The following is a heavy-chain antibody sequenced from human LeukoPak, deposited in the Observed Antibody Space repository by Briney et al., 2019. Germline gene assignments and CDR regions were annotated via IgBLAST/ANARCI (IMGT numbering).Heavy chain of an antibody. CDR1: GYTFTGYY. D-gene: IGHD4-17*01. Sequence: GASVKVSCKASGYTFTGYYMHWVRQAPGQGLEWMGWINPNSGGTNYAQKFQGRVTMTRDTSISTAYMELSRLRSDDTAVYYCARADYGDYLATWFDPWGQGTWSPSPQ. CDR3: ARADYGDYLATWFDP. J-gene: IGHJ5*02. V-gene: IGHV1-2*02. CDR2: INPNSGGT.